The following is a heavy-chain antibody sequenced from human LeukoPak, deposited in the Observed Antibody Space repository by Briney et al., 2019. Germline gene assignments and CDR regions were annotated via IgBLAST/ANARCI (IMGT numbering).Heavy chain of an antibody. Sequence: GGSLRLSCAVSGITLSNYGMSWVRQAPGKGLEWVAGISDSGGSTNYADSVKGLFTISRDNPKNTLYLQMNSLRAEDTAVYFCAKRGVVIRVILVGFHKEAYYFDSWGQGALVTVSS. V-gene: IGHV3-23*01. CDR2: ISDSGGST. J-gene: IGHJ4*02. CDR1: GITLSNYG. D-gene: IGHD3-22*01. CDR3: AKRGVVIRVILVGFHKEAYYFDS.